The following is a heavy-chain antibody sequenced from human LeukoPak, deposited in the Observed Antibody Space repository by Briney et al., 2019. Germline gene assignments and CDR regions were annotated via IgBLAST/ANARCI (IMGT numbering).Heavy chain of an antibody. V-gene: IGHV3-48*03. D-gene: IGHD5-12*01. CDR1: GFTFSSYE. CDR3: ARAGISGYDFYDY. J-gene: IGHJ4*02. Sequence: PGGSLRLSCAASGFTFSSYEMNWVRQAPGKGLEWVSYISSSGSTIYYADSVKGRFTISRDNTKNTLYLQMNSLRAEDTAVYYCARAGISGYDFYDYWGQGTLVTVSS. CDR2: ISSSGSTI.